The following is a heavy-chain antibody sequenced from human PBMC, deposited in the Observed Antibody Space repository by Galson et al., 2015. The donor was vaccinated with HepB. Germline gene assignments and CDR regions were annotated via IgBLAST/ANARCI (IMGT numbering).Heavy chain of an antibody. J-gene: IGHJ4*02. CDR3: TTRADYYDSSGYWVFLDY. CDR2: IKSKTDGGTT. V-gene: IGHV3-15*07. Sequence: SLRLSCAASGFTFSNAWMNWVRQAPGKGLEWVGRIKSKTDGGTTDYAAPVKGRFTISRDDSKNTLYLQMNSLKTEDTAVYYCTTRADYYDSSGYWVFLDYWGQGTLVTVSS. CDR1: GFTFSNAW. D-gene: IGHD3-22*01.